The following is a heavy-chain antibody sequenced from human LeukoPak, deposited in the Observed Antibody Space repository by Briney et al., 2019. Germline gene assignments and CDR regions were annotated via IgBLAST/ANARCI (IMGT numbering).Heavy chain of an antibody. Sequence: SETLSLTCTVSGGSISSSSYYWGWIRQPPGKGLEWIGSIYYSGSTYYNPSLKCRVTISVDTSKNQFSLKLSSVTAADTAVYYCARAMRQNPTPPDYWGQGTLVTVSS. CDR3: ARAMRQNPTPPDY. CDR1: GGSISSSSYY. D-gene: IGHD2/OR15-2a*01. V-gene: IGHV4-39*07. J-gene: IGHJ4*02. CDR2: IYYSGST.